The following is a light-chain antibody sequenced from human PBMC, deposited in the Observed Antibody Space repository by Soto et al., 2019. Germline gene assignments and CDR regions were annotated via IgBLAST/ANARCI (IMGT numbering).Light chain of an antibody. CDR3: AAWDDSLNGYV. CDR1: SYNIGSNT. V-gene: IGLV1-44*01. Sequence: QSALTQPPSASGTPGQRVTISCSGSSYNIGSNTVNWYQQLPGTAPKLLIYCNNRRPSGVPDRFSGSKSGTSASLAISGLQSEDEADYYCAAWDDSLNGYVFATGTKVTVL. J-gene: IGLJ1*01. CDR2: CNN.